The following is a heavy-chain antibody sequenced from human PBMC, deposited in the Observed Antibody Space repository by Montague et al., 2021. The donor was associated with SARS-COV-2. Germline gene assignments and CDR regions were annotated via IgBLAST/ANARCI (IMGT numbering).Heavy chain of an antibody. CDR2: ISDSGST. CDR3: ARHYSATLPAVY. Sequence: SETLSLTCTVSGGSISSFYWSWFRQPPGKGLEWIGYISDSGSTNYNPSLTSRVTMSVDTSKNQFSLEVNSVTAPDTAAYYCARHYSATLPAVYWGQGTLVTVSS. CDR1: GGSISSFY. J-gene: IGHJ4*02. V-gene: IGHV4-59*08. D-gene: IGHD2-15*01.